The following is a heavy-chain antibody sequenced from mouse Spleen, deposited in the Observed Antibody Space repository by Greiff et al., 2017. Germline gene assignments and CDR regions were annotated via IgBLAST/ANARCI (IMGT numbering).Heavy chain of an antibody. V-gene: IGHV1-42*01. D-gene: IGHD2-3*01. CDR3: AIGDGYYKGYYAMDY. CDR1: GYSFTGYY. CDR2: INPSTGGT. J-gene: IGHJ4*01. Sequence: DVQLQESGPELVKPGASVKISCKASGYSFTGYYMNWVKQSPEKSLEWIGEINPSTGGTTYNQKFKAKATLTVDKSSSTAYMQLKSLTSEDSAVYYCAIGDGYYKGYYAMDYWGQGTSVTVSS.